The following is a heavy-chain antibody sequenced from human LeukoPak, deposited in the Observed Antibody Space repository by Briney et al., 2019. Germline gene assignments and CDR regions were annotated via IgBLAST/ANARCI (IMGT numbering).Heavy chain of an antibody. CDR2: IYYSGST. Sequence: PSETLSLTRTVSGGSISSYYWSWIRQPPGKGLEWIGYIYYSGSTNYNPSLKSRVTISVDTSKNQFSLRLSSVTAADTAVYYCARAGGSGLFDYWGQGTLVTVSS. V-gene: IGHV4-59*01. CDR1: GGSISSYY. D-gene: IGHD3-10*01. CDR3: ARAGGSGLFDY. J-gene: IGHJ4*02.